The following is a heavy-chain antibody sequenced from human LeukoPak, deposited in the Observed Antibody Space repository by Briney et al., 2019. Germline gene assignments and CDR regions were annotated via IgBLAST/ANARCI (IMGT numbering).Heavy chain of an antibody. V-gene: IGHV3-23*01. CDR3: AKDHKYTGSSRALDY. CDR2: ISGSGDST. Sequence: GGSLRLSCAASGLTFRSYAMSWVRQAPGEGLEWVSEISGSGDSTNYADSVKGRFTISRDNSKNTLYPQMNSLRAEDTAVYYCAKDHKYTGSSRALDYWGHGTLVTVSS. J-gene: IGHJ4*01. D-gene: IGHD5-12*01. CDR1: GLTFRSYA.